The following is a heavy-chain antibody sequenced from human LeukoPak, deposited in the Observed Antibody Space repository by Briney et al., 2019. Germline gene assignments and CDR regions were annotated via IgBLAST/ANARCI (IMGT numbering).Heavy chain of an antibody. CDR3: AKDSGYSSSPYYFDY. CDR1: GFTFSSYA. V-gene: IGHV3-23*01. J-gene: IGHJ4*02. D-gene: IGHD6-13*01. CDR2: ISGSGGST. Sequence: GGSLRLSCAASGFTFSSYAMSWVRQAPGKGLEWVSGISGSGGSTYYADSVKGRFTISRDNSKNTLYLQMNSLRAEDTAVYYCAKDSGYSSSPYYFDYWGQGTLVTVSS.